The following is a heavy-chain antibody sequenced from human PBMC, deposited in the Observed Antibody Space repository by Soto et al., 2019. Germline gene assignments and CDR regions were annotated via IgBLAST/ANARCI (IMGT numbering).Heavy chain of an antibody. D-gene: IGHD6-19*01. J-gene: IGHJ4*02. CDR1: GFTFSSYG. CDR3: AKGSWQWLSLFDY. CDR2: ISYDGSNK. Sequence: QVQLVESGGGVVQPGRSLRLSCAASGFTFSSYGMHWVRQAPGKGLEWVAVISYDGSNKYYADSVKGRFTISRDNSKNTLYLQMNSLRAEDTAVYYCAKGSWQWLSLFDYWGQGTLVTVSS. V-gene: IGHV3-30*18.